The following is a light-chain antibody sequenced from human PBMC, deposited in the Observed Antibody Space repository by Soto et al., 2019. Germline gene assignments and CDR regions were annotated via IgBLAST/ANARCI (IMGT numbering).Light chain of an antibody. Sequence: QSALTQPPSASGSPGQSVTISCTGSSSDVGRYNFVSWYQQHPGKAPKLIISEVTKRPSGVPDRFSGSRFGNTASLTVSGLQAEDGADYYCSSYTGNSYVFGTGTKLTVL. CDR1: SSDVGRYNF. CDR3: SSYTGNSYV. V-gene: IGLV2-8*01. CDR2: EVT. J-gene: IGLJ1*01.